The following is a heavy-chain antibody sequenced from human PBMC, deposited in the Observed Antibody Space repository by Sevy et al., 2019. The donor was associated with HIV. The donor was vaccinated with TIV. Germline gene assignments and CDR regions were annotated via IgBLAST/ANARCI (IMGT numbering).Heavy chain of an antibody. CDR3: TRGGSMTILSPWDY. CDR1: GFIYGDYA. CDR2: IRRKAFGGTT. Sequence: GGSLRLSCIASGFIYGDYAMNWVRQAPGKGLEWVGFIRRKAFGGTTQYAASVKSRFTIARDDSKSNAYLQMNSLKTEDTAVYYCTRGGSMTILSPWDYWGQGTLVTVS. D-gene: IGHD3-3*01. V-gene: IGHV3-49*04. J-gene: IGHJ4*02.